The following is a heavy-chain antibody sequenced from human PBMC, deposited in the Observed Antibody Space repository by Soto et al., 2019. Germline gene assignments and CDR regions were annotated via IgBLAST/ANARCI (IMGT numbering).Heavy chain of an antibody. Sequence: QVQLVQSGAAVKRPGSSVKVCCKASVATFNFYSINWVRQSPGLGLEWMGRVNPIVSMSNYAQKFQGRVTMTADKSTSTDYMELSSLRSEDTSIYYGASSYGSGYRAFDSWGQGALVTVSS. V-gene: IGHV1-69*02. J-gene: IGHJ4*02. D-gene: IGHD3-10*01. CDR2: VNPIVSMS. CDR3: ASSYGSGYRAFDS. CDR1: VATFNFYS.